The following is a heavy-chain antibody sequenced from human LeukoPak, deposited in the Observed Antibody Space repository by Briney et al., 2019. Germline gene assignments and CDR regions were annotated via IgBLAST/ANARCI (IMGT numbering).Heavy chain of an antibody. D-gene: IGHD1-26*01. J-gene: IGHJ4*02. CDR3: ARIPTLSSGSYERDHQSDY. CDR2: ISYDGSNK. V-gene: IGHV3-30-3*01. Sequence: GGSLRLSCAASGFTFSSYAMHWVRQAPGKGLEWVAVISYDGSNKYYADPVKGRFTISRDNSKNTLYLQMNSLRAEDTAVYYCARIPTLSSGSYERDHQSDYWGQGTLVTVSS. CDR1: GFTFSSYA.